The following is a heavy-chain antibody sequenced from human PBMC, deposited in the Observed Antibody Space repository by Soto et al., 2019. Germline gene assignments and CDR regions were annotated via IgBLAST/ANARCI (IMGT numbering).Heavy chain of an antibody. CDR2: ISAYNGNT. V-gene: IGHV1-18*01. Sequence: QVQLVQSGVDVKKPGASVKVSCKASGYTFTSYGINWVRQAPGQGLEWMGWISAYNGNTEYAQRFQGRVTMTTETSMNTAYMELRSLRSDDTAIYYCARGGRMIMRALRYYGMDVWGQGTTVTVSS. CDR1: GYTFTSYG. J-gene: IGHJ6*02. D-gene: IGHD3-22*01. CDR3: ARGGRMIMRALRYYGMDV.